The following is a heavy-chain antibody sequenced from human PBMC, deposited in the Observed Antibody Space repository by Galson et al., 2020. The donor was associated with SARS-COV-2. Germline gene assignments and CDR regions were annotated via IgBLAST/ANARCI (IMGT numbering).Heavy chain of an antibody. D-gene: IGHD6-13*01. CDR1: GFTLSSYG. Sequence: GGSLRLSCAASGFTLSSYGMHWVRQAPGKGLEWVAVIWYDGSNKYYADSVKGRFTISRDNSKNTLYLQMNSLRAEDTAVYYCARARWDSSSWNGYYFDYWGQGTLVTVSS. V-gene: IGHV3-33*01. J-gene: IGHJ4*02. CDR3: ARARWDSSSWNGYYFDY. CDR2: IWYDGSNK.